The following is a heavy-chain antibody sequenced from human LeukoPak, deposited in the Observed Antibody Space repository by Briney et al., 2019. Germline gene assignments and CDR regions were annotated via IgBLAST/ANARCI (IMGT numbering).Heavy chain of an antibody. CDR3: ARESGHCSSTSCYSPSYYYYYMDV. Sequence: SETLSLTCTVSGGSISSSSYYWGWIRQPPGKGLEWIGSIYYSGSTYYNPSLKSRVTISVDTSKNQFSLKLSPVTAADTAVYYCARESGHCSSTSCYSPSYYYYYMDVWGKGTTVTVSS. D-gene: IGHD2-2*02. CDR1: GGSISSSSYY. CDR2: IYYSGST. V-gene: IGHV4-39*07. J-gene: IGHJ6*03.